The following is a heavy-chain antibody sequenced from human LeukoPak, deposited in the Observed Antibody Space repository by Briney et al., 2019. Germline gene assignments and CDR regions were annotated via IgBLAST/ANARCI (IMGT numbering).Heavy chain of an antibody. V-gene: IGHV3-11*06. Sequence: GGSLRLSCAASGFTFSDYYMSWIRQAPGKGLEWVSYITSSSSYTNYADSVKGRFTISRDNAKNSLYLQMNSLRAEDTAVYYCARATYSSSWYRYYYYGMDVWGQGTTVT. CDR3: ARATYSSSWYRYYYYGMDV. D-gene: IGHD6-13*01. J-gene: IGHJ6*02. CDR1: GFTFSDYY. CDR2: ITSSSSYT.